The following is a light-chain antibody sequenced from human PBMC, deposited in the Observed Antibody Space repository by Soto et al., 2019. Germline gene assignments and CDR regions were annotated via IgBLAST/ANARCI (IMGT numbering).Light chain of an antibody. CDR1: GSNIASNT. V-gene: IGLV1-44*01. J-gene: IGLJ2*01. CDR3: AAWDDSLKGVV. Sequence: QSVLTQPPSASGTPGQRVTISCSGSGSNIASNTVNWYKQLPGTAPKLLIYSNNLRPSGVPDRFSGSKSGTSASLAIVGLQSEDEADYSCAAWDDSLKGVVFGGGTQLTVL. CDR2: SNN.